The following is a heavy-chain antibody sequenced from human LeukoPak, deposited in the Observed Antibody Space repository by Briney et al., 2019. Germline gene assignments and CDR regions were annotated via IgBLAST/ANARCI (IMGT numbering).Heavy chain of an antibody. CDR2: IKQDGSEK. V-gene: IGHV3-7*01. Sequence: AGSLRLSCAASGFTFSSYWISWVRQAPGKGLEWVANIKQDGSEKYYVDSVKGRFTISRDNAKNSLYLQMNSLRAVDTCVYYCALVCSSGWYHFYYMDVWGEGTAVTVSS. J-gene: IGHJ6*03. D-gene: IGHD6-19*01. CDR1: GFTFSSYW. CDR3: ALVCSSGWYHFYYMDV.